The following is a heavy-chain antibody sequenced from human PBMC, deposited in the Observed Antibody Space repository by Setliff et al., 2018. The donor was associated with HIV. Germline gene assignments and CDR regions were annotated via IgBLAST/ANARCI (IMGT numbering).Heavy chain of an antibody. CDR1: GYTFTSYG. Sequence: ASVKVSCKASGYTFTSYGISWVRQAPGQGLEWMGWISAYNGNTNYAQKFQDRVTITADENTGTAYMELSSLRSEDTAVYYCARARRYDYDWGNYRLDAFDIWGQGTMVTVSS. CDR3: ARARRYDYDWGNYRLDAFDI. J-gene: IGHJ3*02. CDR2: ISAYNGNT. V-gene: IGHV1-18*01. D-gene: IGHD3-16*02.